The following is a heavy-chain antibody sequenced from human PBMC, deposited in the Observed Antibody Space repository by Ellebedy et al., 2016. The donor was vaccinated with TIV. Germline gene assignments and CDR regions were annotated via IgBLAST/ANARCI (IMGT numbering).Heavy chain of an antibody. CDR2: ISYDGNDK. CDR3: ARGVDTALVEHFQH. D-gene: IGHD5-18*01. V-gene: IGHV3-30-3*01. Sequence: PGGSLRLSCAASGFTFSSYTMHWVRQAPGKGLGWVAVISYDGNDKYYADSVKGRFTISRDDSKNSLYLQMNSLRAEDTALYYCARGVDTALVEHFQHWGQGTLVTVSS. J-gene: IGHJ1*01. CDR1: GFTFSSYT.